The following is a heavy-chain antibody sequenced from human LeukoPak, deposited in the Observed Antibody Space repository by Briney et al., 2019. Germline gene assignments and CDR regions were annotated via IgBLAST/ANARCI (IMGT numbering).Heavy chain of an antibody. V-gene: IGHV3-30*02. CDR1: GFTFSSFA. J-gene: IGHJ4*02. Sequence: GGSLRLSCAASGFTFSSFAMHWVRQAPGKGLEWVAFIRYDGSNKYYADSVKGRFTISRDNSKNTLYLQMNSLRAEDTAVYYCAKAAGGSGSYYPFDYWGQGTLVTVSS. D-gene: IGHD3-10*01. CDR3: AKAAGGSGSYYPFDY. CDR2: IRYDGSNK.